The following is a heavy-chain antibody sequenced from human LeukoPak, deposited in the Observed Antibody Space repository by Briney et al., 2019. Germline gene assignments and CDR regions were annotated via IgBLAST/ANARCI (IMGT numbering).Heavy chain of an antibody. CDR1: GGSISSSSYY. CDR3: ARGAGDSSRYYYYYYMDV. V-gene: IGHV4-39*07. CDR2: IYYSGST. D-gene: IGHD6-19*01. Sequence: PPETLSLTCTVSGGSISSSSYYWGWIRQPPGKGLEWIGSIYYSGSTYYNPSLKSRVTISVDTSKNQLSLKLSSVTAADTAVYYCARGAGDSSRYYYYYYMDVWGKGTTVTVSS. J-gene: IGHJ6*03.